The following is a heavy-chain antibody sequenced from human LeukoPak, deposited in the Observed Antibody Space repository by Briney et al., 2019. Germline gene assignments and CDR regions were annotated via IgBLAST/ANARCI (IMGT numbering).Heavy chain of an antibody. CDR3: AKDFTHYYGSGSYYND. V-gene: IGHV3-23*01. Sequence: GGSLRLSCAASGFTLSSYAMSWVRQAPGKGLEWVSSISGSGGSTYYADSVKGRFTISRDNSKNTLYLQMNSLRAEDTAVYYCAKDFTHYYGSGSYYNDWGQGTLVTVSS. CDR1: GFTLSSYA. CDR2: ISGSGGST. J-gene: IGHJ4*02. D-gene: IGHD3-10*01.